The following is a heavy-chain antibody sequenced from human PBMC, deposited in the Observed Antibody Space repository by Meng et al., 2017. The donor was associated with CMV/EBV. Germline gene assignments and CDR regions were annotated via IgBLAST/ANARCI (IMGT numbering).Heavy chain of an antibody. V-gene: IGHV3-30-3*01. Sequence: VMLVESGAGVVTPGSSREVSCATFGTTISIDDTHWGRQAPGRGMEWVAVRSYDGSNKYYAGSVKGRFTIYRDNSKNPLYLQTNSLGAEDTAVYYCEELQPVRGGFGYWGQGTLVTVSS. CDR3: EELQPVRGGFGY. D-gene: IGHD6-13*01. J-gene: IGHJ4*02. CDR1: GTTISIDD. CDR2: RSYDGSNK.